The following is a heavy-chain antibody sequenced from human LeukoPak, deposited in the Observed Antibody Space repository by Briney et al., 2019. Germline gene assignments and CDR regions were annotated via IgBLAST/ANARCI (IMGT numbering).Heavy chain of an antibody. CDR2: ISSSSSYI. Sequence: GALRLTCAASGFTFSSYSMNWVRQAPGKGLEWVSSISSSSSYIYYADSVKGRFTISRDNAKNSLYLQMNSLRAEDTAVYYCATGPPFDIWGQGTMVTVSS. CDR1: GFTFSSYS. CDR3: ATGPPFDI. V-gene: IGHV3-21*01. J-gene: IGHJ3*02.